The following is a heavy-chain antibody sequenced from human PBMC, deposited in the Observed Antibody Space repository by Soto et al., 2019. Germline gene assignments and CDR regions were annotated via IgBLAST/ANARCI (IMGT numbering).Heavy chain of an antibody. CDR3: ARVGYVTGWYKSFDI. CDR1: GFTFTDYH. CDR2: ISSSGSSM. J-gene: IGHJ3*02. Sequence: PGGSLRLSCAASGFTFTDYHMIWIRQAPGKGLEWVSYISSSGSSMYYTDSVKGRFTVSRDNAVKSPYLQMNSLRAEDTAVYYCARVGYVTGWYKSFDIWGQGTMVTVSS. D-gene: IGHD6-19*01. V-gene: IGHV3-11*01.